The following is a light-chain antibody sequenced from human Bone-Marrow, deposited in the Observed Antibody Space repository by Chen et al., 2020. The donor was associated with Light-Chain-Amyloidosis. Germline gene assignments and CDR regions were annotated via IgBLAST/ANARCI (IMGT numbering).Light chain of an antibody. CDR1: QSVLYNSNNKNY. Sequence: DIVMTQSPDSLAVSLGERATINCKSSQSVLYNSNNKNYLTWYQQMPGQPPKLLIYWASTRESGVTDRFSGSGSGTDFTITISSLQAEDVAVYYCQQYYSTPPTFGQGTKVEIK. CDR3: QQYYSTPPT. CDR2: WAS. V-gene: IGKV4-1*01. J-gene: IGKJ1*01.